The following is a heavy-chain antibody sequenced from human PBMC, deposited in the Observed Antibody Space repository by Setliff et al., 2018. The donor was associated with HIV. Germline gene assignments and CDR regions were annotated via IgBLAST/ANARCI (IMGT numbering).Heavy chain of an antibody. CDR3: ARDAGGSVGNYYFDY. CDR1: GGSISSYY. Sequence: SETLSLTCIVSGGSISSYYWSWIRQPPGRGLEWIGYIYYSGSTNYNPSLKNRVTISIDASKKQFSLNLSSVTAADTAVYYCARDAGGSVGNYYFDYWGQGTLVTVSS. V-gene: IGHV4-59*01. J-gene: IGHJ4*02. CDR2: IYYSGST. D-gene: IGHD2-15*01.